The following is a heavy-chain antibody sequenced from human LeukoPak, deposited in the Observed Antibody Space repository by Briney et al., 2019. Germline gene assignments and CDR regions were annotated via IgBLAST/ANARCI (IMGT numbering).Heavy chain of an antibody. D-gene: IGHD2/OR15-2a*01. CDR1: GNYW. J-gene: IGHJ4*02. Sequence: GGSLRLSCAASGNYWMHWVRQAPGKGLVWVSHINSDGSWTSYADSVKGRFTISKDNAKNTVYLQMNNLRAEGTAVYYCVSFYEAYWGRGTLVTVSS. CDR3: VSFYEAY. CDR2: INSDGSWT. V-gene: IGHV3-74*01.